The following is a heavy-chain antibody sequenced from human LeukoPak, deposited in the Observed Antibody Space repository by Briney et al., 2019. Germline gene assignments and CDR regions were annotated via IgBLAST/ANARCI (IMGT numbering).Heavy chain of an antibody. CDR3: ARLEVVVTAIFDY. Sequence: GGSLRLSCAASGFTFSSYSMNWVRQAPGKGLEWVSSISSSSSYIYYADSVKGRFTISRDNAKNSLYLQMNSLRAEDTAVYYCARLEVVVTAIFDYWGQGTLVTVSS. D-gene: IGHD2-15*01. CDR2: ISSSSSYI. J-gene: IGHJ4*02. V-gene: IGHV3-21*01. CDR1: GFTFSSYS.